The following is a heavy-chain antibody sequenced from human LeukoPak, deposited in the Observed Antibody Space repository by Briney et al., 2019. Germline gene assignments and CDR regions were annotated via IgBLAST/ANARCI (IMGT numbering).Heavy chain of an antibody. CDR1: GGSFSDHY. V-gene: IGHV4-34*01. CDR3: ARKASHFSYGLRAIDY. Sequence: SETLSLTCAVYGGSFSDHYWNWIRQPSGKGLEWIGEINHSGTTNYNASLKSRVTISVDTSKNHFSLKLSSMTAADTAVYYCARKASHFSYGLRAIDYWGQGNLVTVSS. J-gene: IGHJ4*02. D-gene: IGHD5-18*01. CDR2: INHSGTT.